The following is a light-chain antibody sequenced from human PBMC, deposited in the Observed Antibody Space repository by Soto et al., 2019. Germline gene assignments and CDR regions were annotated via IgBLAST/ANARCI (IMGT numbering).Light chain of an antibody. V-gene: IGLV1-40*01. Sequence: QSVLTPPPSVSGAPGQRVTIPCTGSSSNIGSFYDVHWHQQLPGTVPKLLIYGDNNRPSGVPDRFSGSKSGTSASLAITGLQPEDEADYYCQSYDNSLSHVVFGEGTTVTVL. CDR2: GDN. CDR1: SSNIGSFYD. CDR3: QSYDNSLSHVV. J-gene: IGLJ2*01.